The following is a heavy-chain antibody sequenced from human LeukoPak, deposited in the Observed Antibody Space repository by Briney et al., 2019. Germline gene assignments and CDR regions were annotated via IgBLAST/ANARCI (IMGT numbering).Heavy chain of an antibody. D-gene: IGHD3-22*01. Sequence: SETLSLTCTVSGGSLSSGSYYWSWVRQPAGKGLEWIGRIYTSGSTNYNPSLKSRVTISVDTSKNQFSLKLSSVTAADTAVYYCARPRGKGYYDYWGQGTLVTVSS. V-gene: IGHV4-61*02. CDR1: GGSLSSGSYY. CDR2: IYTSGST. CDR3: ARPRGKGYYDY. J-gene: IGHJ4*02.